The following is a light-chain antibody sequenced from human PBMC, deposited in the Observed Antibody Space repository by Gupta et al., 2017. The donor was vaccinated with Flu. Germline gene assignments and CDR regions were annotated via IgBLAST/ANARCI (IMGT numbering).Light chain of an antibody. Sequence: DSQMTQSPSSLSASVGDRVTITCRASQSISIYLNWYQQKSGIAPKLLIYAASRVQSGVPSRFSGSGSGTDFTLTISRLQPEDFANYYCQQSDITPLTFGEGTRLEIK. V-gene: IGKV1-39*01. CDR1: QSISIY. CDR3: QQSDITPLT. J-gene: IGKJ5*01. CDR2: AAS.